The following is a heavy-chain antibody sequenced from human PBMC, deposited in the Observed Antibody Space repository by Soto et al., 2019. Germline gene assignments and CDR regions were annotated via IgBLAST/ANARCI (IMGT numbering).Heavy chain of an antibody. CDR2: ITSSGGGT. Sequence: GGSLRLSCAASGSTFGRYAMSWVRQAPGKGLEWVSSITSSGGGTYYADSVKGRLTISRDNSKNTLYVQMNSLRVEDTAVYYCAKGPVWFGESPLHFDSWGQGTLVTVSS. V-gene: IGHV3-23*01. CDR1: GSTFGRYA. CDR3: AKGPVWFGESPLHFDS. J-gene: IGHJ4*02. D-gene: IGHD3-10*01.